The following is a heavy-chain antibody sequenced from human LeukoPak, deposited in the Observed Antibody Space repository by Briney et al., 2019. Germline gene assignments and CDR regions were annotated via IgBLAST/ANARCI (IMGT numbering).Heavy chain of an antibody. J-gene: IGHJ4*02. D-gene: IGHD2-2*01. Sequence: WASVKVSCKASGYTFTGYYMHWVRQAPGQGLEWMGWINPNSGGTNYAQKFQGRVTMTRDTSISTAYMELSRLRSDDTAVYYCARYGDGVPAWFDCWGQGTLVTVSS. CDR2: INPNSGGT. V-gene: IGHV1-2*02. CDR3: ARYGDGVPAWFDC. CDR1: GYTFTGYY.